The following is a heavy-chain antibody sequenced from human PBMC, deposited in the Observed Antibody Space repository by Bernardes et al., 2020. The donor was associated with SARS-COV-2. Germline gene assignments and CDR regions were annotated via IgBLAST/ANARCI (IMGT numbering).Heavy chain of an antibody. CDR2: ISDNGDNT. CDR3: AKNKGTGWSAFDY. J-gene: IGHJ4*02. CDR1: GLTFSRDA. V-gene: IGHV3-23*01. Sequence: WGSLRLSCAASGLTFSRDAISWVRQAPGKGLEWVSGISDNGDNTYYADSVEGRFTISRDNSKNTLYLQMNSLRGEDTAVYYCAKNKGTGWSAFDYWGQGTLVTVSS. D-gene: IGHD6-19*01.